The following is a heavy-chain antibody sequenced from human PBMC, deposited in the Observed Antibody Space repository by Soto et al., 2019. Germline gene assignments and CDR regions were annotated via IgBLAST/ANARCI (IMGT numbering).Heavy chain of an antibody. CDR2: IYPGYSDT. CDR3: ATHPYGAYDGMDA. D-gene: IGHD4-17*01. Sequence: GACLKISCNGSGYSCVACWIGWLRHQTGKGQEWLGIIYPGYSDTRYSPSFQGQVTISADKSISTAYLQWSSLTASDIAMYYCATHPYGAYDGMDAWGQGSTGTV. J-gene: IGHJ6*02. V-gene: IGHV5-51*01. CDR1: GYSCVACW.